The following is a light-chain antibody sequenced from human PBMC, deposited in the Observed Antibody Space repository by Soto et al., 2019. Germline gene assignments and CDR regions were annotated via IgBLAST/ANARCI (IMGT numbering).Light chain of an antibody. Sequence: QSALTQPASVSGSPGQSITISCTGTSSDVGGYNYVPWYQQHPGKAPKLMIYDVSNRPSGVSNRFSGSKSGNTASLTISGLQAEDEADYYCSSYTSSSTLVFRTGTKLTV. CDR3: SSYTSSSTLV. J-gene: IGLJ1*01. CDR1: SSDVGGYNY. CDR2: DVS. V-gene: IGLV2-14*01.